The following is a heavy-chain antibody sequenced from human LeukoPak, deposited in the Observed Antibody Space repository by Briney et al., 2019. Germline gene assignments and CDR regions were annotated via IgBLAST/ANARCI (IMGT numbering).Heavy chain of an antibody. Sequence: VASVKVSCKASGYTFTGYYIHWVRQAPGQGLEWMGWINPNSGGTNYAQKFQGRVTMTRDTSISTAYMELSRLRSDDTAVYYCARDYDFWSGTIGDYWGQGTLVTVSS. J-gene: IGHJ4*02. D-gene: IGHD3-3*01. V-gene: IGHV1-2*02. CDR2: INPNSGGT. CDR3: ARDYDFWSGTIGDY. CDR1: GYTFTGYY.